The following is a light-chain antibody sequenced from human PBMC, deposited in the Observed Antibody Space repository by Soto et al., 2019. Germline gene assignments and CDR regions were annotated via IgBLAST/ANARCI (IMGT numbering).Light chain of an antibody. J-gene: IGKJ3*01. Sequence: EIVLTQSPSTLSLSPGERATLSCRASQSISSNLAWYQQKPGQAPRLLIYDASNRATGIPARFSGSGSGTDFTLTISSLEPEDFAVYYCQQRYNWPSFTFGPGTKVDIK. V-gene: IGKV3-11*01. CDR2: DAS. CDR3: QQRYNWPSFT. CDR1: QSISSN.